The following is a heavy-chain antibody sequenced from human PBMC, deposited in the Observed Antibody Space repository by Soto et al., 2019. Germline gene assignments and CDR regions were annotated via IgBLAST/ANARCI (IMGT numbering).Heavy chain of an antibody. J-gene: IGHJ4*02. CDR3: AIALRGIAARRQKNYYFDY. V-gene: IGHV4-34*01. CDR1: GGSFSGYY. CDR2: INHSGST. D-gene: IGHD6-6*01. Sequence: SETLSLTCAVYGGSFSGYYWSWIRQPPGKGLEWIGEINHSGSTNYNPSLKSRVTISVDTSKNQFSLKLSSVTAADTAVYYCAIALRGIAARRQKNYYFDYWGQGTMVTVS.